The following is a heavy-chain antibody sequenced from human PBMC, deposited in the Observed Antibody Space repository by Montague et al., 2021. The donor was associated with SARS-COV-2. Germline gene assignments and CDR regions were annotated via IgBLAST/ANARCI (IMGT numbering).Heavy chain of an antibody. CDR1: GDSVSRESSY. CDR2: IYYTGSR. D-gene: IGHD5-24*01. V-gene: IGHV4-61*01. J-gene: IGHJ5*01. CDR3: ARHARGEGYTSWFDS. Sequence: SETLSLTCTVSGDSVSRESSYWSWIRQPPGKGLEWIGYIYYTGSRKHXXXLKSRLTISVDTSKNQFSLKLSSVTAADTAVYYCARHARGEGYTSWFDSWGQGTLVTVSS.